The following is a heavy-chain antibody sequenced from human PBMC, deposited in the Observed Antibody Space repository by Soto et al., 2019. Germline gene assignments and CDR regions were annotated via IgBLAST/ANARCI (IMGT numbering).Heavy chain of an antibody. CDR2: IYYSGSI. V-gene: IGHV4-30-4*01. J-gene: IGHJ4*02. D-gene: IGHD5-12*01. CDR3: ARGPGGGYGSEPRGDFDY. Sequence: SETLSLTCPVSGGSISSYYWSWIRQPPGKGLEWIGIIYYSGSIYYNPSLKSRVTILVDTSKNQFSLTLSSVTAADTAVYYCARGPGGGYGSEPRGDFDYWGQGTLVTVSS. CDR1: GGSISSYY.